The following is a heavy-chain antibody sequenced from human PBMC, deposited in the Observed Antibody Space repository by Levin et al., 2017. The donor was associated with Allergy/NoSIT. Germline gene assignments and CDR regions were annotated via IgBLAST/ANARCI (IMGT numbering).Heavy chain of an antibody. Sequence: GESLKISCAVSGFTLGIYSMNWVRQAPGKGLEWVSYISSSSITVHYADSVKGRFTISRDNAKNSLYLQMNRLRDEDTAVYYCARVGYCSGGSCYGIDYWGQGTLVTVSS. J-gene: IGHJ4*02. D-gene: IGHD2-15*01. CDR1: GFTLGIYS. CDR3: ARVGYCSGGSCYGIDY. V-gene: IGHV3-48*02. CDR2: ISSSSITV.